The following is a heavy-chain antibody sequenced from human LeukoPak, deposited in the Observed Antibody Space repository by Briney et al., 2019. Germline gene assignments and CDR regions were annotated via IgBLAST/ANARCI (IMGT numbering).Heavy chain of an antibody. CDR1: GFTFSSYG. Sequence: GGSLRLSCAASGFTFSSYGMNWVRQAPGKGLEWVSSISGSGGSTYYADSVKGRFTISRDNSKNTLYLQMNSLRAEDTAVYYCAKDLFDYVWGSYRPTPFDSWGQGTLVTVSS. CDR3: AKDLFDYVWGSYRPTPFDS. J-gene: IGHJ4*02. CDR2: ISGSGGST. D-gene: IGHD3-16*02. V-gene: IGHV3-23*01.